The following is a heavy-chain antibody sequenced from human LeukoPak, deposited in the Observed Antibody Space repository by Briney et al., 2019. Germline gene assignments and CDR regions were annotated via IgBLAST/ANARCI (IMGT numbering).Heavy chain of an antibody. Sequence: GGSLRLSCAASGFTFSSYDMHWVRQAPGKGLEWVAVIWYDGSNKYYADSVKGRFTISRDNSKNTLYLQMNSLRAEDTAVYYCARAGLSSGHFDYWGQGTLVTVSS. V-gene: IGHV3-33*01. CDR3: ARAGLSSGHFDY. CDR2: IWYDGSNK. D-gene: IGHD3-22*01. J-gene: IGHJ4*02. CDR1: GFTFSSYD.